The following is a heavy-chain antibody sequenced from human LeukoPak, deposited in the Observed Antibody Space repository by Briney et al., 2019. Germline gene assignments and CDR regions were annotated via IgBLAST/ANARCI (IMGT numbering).Heavy chain of an antibody. D-gene: IGHD6-13*01. CDR1: GFTFSNYW. V-gene: IGHV3-7*01. CDR2: IKQDGSDK. Sequence: GGSLRLSCAASGFTFSNYWMSWVRQAPGKGLEWVANIKQDGSDKYYADSVKGRFTISRDNAKNSLYLQMNSLRAEDTAVYYCARATSSSWYGYYFDYWGQGTLVTVSS. J-gene: IGHJ4*02. CDR3: ARATSSSWYGYYFDY.